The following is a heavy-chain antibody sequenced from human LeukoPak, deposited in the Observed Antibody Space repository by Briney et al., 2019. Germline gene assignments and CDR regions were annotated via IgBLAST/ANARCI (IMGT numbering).Heavy chain of an antibody. J-gene: IGHJ4*02. D-gene: IGHD3-10*01. V-gene: IGHV1-18*01. CDR3: ARGWILWFGDPGGD. Sequence: ASVKVSCKASGYTFTKYGVNWVRQAPGQGLEWMGWISPYNGNTKYAQNLQGRVTMTTDTSTSTAYMELRSLRSDDTAVYYCARGWILWFGDPGGDWGQGTLVTVSS. CDR2: ISPYNGNT. CDR1: GYTFTKYG.